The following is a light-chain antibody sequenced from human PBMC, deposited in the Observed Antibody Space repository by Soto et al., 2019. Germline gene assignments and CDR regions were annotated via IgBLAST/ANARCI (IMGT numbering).Light chain of an antibody. V-gene: IGKV1-39*01. J-gene: IGKJ5*01. Sequence: DIPVTQSPSSLSASVGDRVTITCRSSQAIFTFLNWYQQKEGKAPRFLIYATSNLQSGVPSRFSGTGSGTEFTLTISRLQPEDFATYFCQQGYSLPITFGQGTRLDIK. CDR3: QQGYSLPIT. CDR1: QAIFTF. CDR2: ATS.